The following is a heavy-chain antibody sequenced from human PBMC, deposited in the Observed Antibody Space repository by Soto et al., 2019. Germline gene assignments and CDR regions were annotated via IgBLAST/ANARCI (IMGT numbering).Heavy chain of an antibody. CDR2: IIPILGTA. CDR3: ARGTLYYYDSSGYYYGLDY. J-gene: IGHJ4*02. V-gene: IGHV1-69*13. D-gene: IGHD3-22*01. Sequence: ASGKVSCKASGGTFSSYAISWVRQAPGPGLEWMGGIIPILGTANYAQKFQGRVTITADESTSTAYMELSSLRSEDTAVYYCARGTLYYYDSSGYYYGLDYWGQGTLVTVSS. CDR1: GGTFSSYA.